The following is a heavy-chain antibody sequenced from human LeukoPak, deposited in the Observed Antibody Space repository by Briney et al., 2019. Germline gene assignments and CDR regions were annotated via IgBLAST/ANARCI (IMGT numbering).Heavy chain of an antibody. D-gene: IGHD3-22*01. CDR2: INPSGGST. CDR1: GYTFTSYY. J-gene: IGHJ4*02. Sequence: ASVKVSCKASGYTFTSYYMHWVRQAPGQGLEWMGIINPSGGSTSYAQKFQGRVTMTRDTSTSTVYMELSSLRSEDTAVYYCARLQYYYDSSASPDYFDYWGQGTLVTVSS. V-gene: IGHV1-46*01. CDR3: ARLQYYYDSSASPDYFDY.